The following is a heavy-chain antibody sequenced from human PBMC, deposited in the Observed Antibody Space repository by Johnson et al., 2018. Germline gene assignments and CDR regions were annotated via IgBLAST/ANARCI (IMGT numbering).Heavy chain of an antibody. CDR1: GFPFSSYG. V-gene: IGHV3-33*01. CDR3: ARAGGGGAPHVEYLQD. Sequence: QVQLVQYGGGVVQPGRSLTLSCAASGFPFSSYGMHWVRQAPGKGLEWVAVIWYDGSNKYSADSIEGRFTISRDNSKNTLYLQMNSLRDEDTAVYYCARAGGGGAPHVEYLQDWGQGTLVTVSS. D-gene: IGHD1-26*01. J-gene: IGHJ1*01. CDR2: IWYDGSNK.